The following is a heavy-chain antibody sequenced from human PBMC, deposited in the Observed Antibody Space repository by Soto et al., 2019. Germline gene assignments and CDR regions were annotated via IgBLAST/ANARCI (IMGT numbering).Heavy chain of an antibody. Sequence: GGSLRLSCAASGFTFSSYAMSWVRQAPRKGLEWVSTISNSGGGTYYADSVKGRFTISRDNSKNTLYLQMNSRRAEATAEYNGANALSPEEPQYYFYAMDAGAEGPWSPSP. V-gene: IGHV3-23*01. CDR1: GFTFSSYA. J-gene: IGHJ6*02. CDR3: ANALSPEEPQYYFYAMDA. D-gene: IGHD1-26*01. CDR2: ISNSGGGT.